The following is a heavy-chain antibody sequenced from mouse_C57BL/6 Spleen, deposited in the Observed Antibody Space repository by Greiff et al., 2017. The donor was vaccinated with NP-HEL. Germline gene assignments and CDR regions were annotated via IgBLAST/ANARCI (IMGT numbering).Heavy chain of an antibody. D-gene: IGHD2-4*01. V-gene: IGHV1-7*01. J-gene: IGHJ2*01. CDR2: INPSSGYT. CDR3: AREKDYDYDEGTYFDY. Sequence: VQLQQSGAELAKPGASVKLSCKASGYTFTSYWMHWVKQRPGQGLEWIGYINPSSGYTKYNQKFKDQATLTADKSSSTAYMQLSSLTYEDSAVYYCAREKDYDYDEGTYFDYWGQGTTLTVSS. CDR1: GYTFTSYW.